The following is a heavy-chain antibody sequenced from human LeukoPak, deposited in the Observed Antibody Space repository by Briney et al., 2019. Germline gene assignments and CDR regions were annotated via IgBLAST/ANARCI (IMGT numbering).Heavy chain of an antibody. D-gene: IGHD6-13*01. V-gene: IGHV5-51*01. CDR2: IYPADSDS. CDR1: GYSFTDYW. J-gene: IGHJ4*02. Sequence: GESLKISCKISGYSFTDYWIGWVRQMPGKRLEWMGIIYPADSDSKYSPSFQGQVTISADKSISTAYLQWSSLKASDTAMYYCARRGSSWYEPIDYWGQGTLVTVSS. CDR3: ARRGSSWYEPIDY.